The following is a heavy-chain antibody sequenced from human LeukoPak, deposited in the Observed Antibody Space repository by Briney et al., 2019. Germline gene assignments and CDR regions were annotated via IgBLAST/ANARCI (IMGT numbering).Heavy chain of an antibody. J-gene: IGHJ5*02. D-gene: IGHD6-19*01. Sequence: GGSLRLSCAASGFTFSSYAMHWVRQAPGKGLEWVAVISYDGSNKYYADSVKGRFTISRDNSKNTLYLQMNSLRAEDTAVYYCAKDRQWLVYNWFDPWGQGTLVTVSS. CDR1: GFTFSSYA. V-gene: IGHV3-30-3*02. CDR3: AKDRQWLVYNWFDP. CDR2: ISYDGSNK.